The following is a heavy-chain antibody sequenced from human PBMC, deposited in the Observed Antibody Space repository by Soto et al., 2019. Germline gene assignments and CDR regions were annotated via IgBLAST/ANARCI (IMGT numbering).Heavy chain of an antibody. V-gene: IGHV1-3*01. Sequence: ASVKVSCTASGYTFRNYPVHWVRQAPGQKLEWMGWINGGDGRTRYSQIFQGRVTFTRDTSANTAYMEVGSLRFEDTAVYYCARDRGGRVPLASSYFYYGMDVWGQGTTVTVSS. CDR2: INGGDGRT. D-gene: IGHD3-10*01. CDR1: GYTFRNYP. J-gene: IGHJ6*02. CDR3: ARDRGGRVPLASSYFYYGMDV.